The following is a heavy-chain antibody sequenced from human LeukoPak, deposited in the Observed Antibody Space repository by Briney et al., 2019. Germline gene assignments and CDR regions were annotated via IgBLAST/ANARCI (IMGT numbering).Heavy chain of an antibody. CDR2: IYYSGST. V-gene: IGHV4-59*08. D-gene: IGHD5-12*01. Sequence: SETLSLTCTVSGGSISSYYWSWIRQPPGKGLEWIGYIYYSGSTNYNPSLKSRVTISVDTSKNQFSLKLSSVTAADTAVYYCARHLDIVATITNYYGMDVWGQGTTVTVSS. J-gene: IGHJ6*02. CDR3: ARHLDIVATITNYYGMDV. CDR1: GGSISSYY.